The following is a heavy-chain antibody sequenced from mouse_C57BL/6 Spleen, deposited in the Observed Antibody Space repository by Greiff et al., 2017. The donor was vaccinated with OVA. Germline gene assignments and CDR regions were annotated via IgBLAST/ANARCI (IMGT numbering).Heavy chain of an antibody. Sequence: EVHLVESGGGLVQPGGSLKLSCAASGFTFSDYGMAWVRQAPRKGPEWVAFISNLAYSIYYADTVTGRFTISRENAKNTLYLEMSSLRSEDTAMYYCARGNYYGSSPSWYFDVWGTGTTVTVSS. D-gene: IGHD1-1*01. J-gene: IGHJ1*03. CDR3: ARGNYYGSSPSWYFDV. V-gene: IGHV5-15*01. CDR1: GFTFSDYG. CDR2: ISNLAYSI.